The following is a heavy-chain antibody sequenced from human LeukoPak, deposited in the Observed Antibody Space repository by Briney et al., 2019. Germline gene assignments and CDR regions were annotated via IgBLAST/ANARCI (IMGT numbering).Heavy chain of an antibody. D-gene: IGHD3-10*01. V-gene: IGHV3-74*01. J-gene: IGHJ4*02. CDR1: GFTFSSYW. CDR3: ARDLSGRQYGSGSFWGFDY. Sequence: PGGSLRLSCAASGFTFSSYWMHWVRPAPGKGLVWVSHISYDGSVTSYADCVKGRFTISRDNAKNTLYVQMNSLRVEDTAVYYCARDLSGRQYGSGSFWGFDYWSLGTLVTVSS. CDR2: ISYDGSVT.